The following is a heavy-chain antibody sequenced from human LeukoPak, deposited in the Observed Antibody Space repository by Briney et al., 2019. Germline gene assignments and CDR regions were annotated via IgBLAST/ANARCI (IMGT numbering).Heavy chain of an antibody. J-gene: IGHJ5*02. Sequence: PSETLSLTCTVSGGSISSGGYYWSWIRQPPGKGLEWIGYIYHSGSTYYNPSLKSRVTISVDRSKNQFSLKLSSVTAADTAVYYCARDLGPDYGGNNWFDPWGQGTLVTVSS. CDR2: IYHSGST. V-gene: IGHV4-30-2*01. CDR1: GGSISSGGYY. D-gene: IGHD4-23*01. CDR3: ARDLGPDYGGNNWFDP.